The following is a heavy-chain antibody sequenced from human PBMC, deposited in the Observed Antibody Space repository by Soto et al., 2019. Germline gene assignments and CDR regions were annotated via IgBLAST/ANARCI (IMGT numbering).Heavy chain of an antibody. D-gene: IGHD4-17*01. CDR1: GFTFNKYG. CDR2: ISDSGANT. CDR3: TRRLDGDYGYFFDY. J-gene: IGHJ4*02. V-gene: IGHV3-23*01. Sequence: EVQLLESGGGLVQPGGSLRLSCSTSGFTFNKYGMSWVRQAPGKGLEWVAGISDSGANTYYLDSVRGRFAISRDNSRSTMYLQMNSLRVDDTAASYCTRRLDGDYGYFFDYWGQGALVTVSS.